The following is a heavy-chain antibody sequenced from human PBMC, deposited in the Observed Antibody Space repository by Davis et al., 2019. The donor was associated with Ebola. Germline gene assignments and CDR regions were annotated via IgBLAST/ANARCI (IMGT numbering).Heavy chain of an antibody. CDR2: VILKSGAT. V-gene: IGHV1-2*06. CDR1: GYTFTHHN. J-gene: IGHJ4*02. CDR3: ARGRNYAHEY. D-gene: IGHD4-11*01. Sequence: SVTVSRLASGYTFTHHNIHWMRQAPAQGLEWLGRVILKSGATNYPQKFQGRVTMTSDTPISTVYMELSSLRYDDTADYYCARGRNYAHEYWGQGTLDTVSS.